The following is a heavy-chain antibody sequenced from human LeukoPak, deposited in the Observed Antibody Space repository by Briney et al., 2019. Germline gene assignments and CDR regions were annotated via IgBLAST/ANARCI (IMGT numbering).Heavy chain of an antibody. CDR2: ISWNSGSI. CDR3: AREYYDSRTKAVY. Sequence: PGGSLRLSCAASGFTFDDYAMHWVRQAPGKGLEWVSGISWNSGSIGYVDSVKGRFTISRDNAKNSLYLQMNSLRAEDTAVYYCAREYYDSRTKAVYWGQGTLVTASS. CDR1: GFTFDDYA. D-gene: IGHD3-22*01. J-gene: IGHJ4*02. V-gene: IGHV3-9*01.